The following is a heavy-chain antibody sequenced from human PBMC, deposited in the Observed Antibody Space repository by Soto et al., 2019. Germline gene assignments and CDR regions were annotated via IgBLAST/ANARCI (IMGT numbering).Heavy chain of an antibody. CDR1: GFTFSSYE. Sequence: EVQLVESGGGLVQPGGSLRLSCAASGFTFSSYEMNWVRQAPGKGLEWASYISSSGSTIYYADSVKGRCTISRDNAKNLLYLQMNSLRAEDTAVYYCAREPYDYSNDDDAFDIWGQGTMVTVSS. J-gene: IGHJ3*02. D-gene: IGHD4-4*01. CDR3: AREPYDYSNDDDAFDI. CDR2: ISSSGSTI. V-gene: IGHV3-48*03.